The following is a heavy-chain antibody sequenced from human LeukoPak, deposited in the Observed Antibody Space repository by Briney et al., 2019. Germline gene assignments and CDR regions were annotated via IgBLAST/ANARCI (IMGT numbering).Heavy chain of an antibody. CDR2: IYYSGNT. Sequence: SETLSLTCTFSGGSISSHYWRWIRQPPGKGLEWMGYIYYSGNTNYNPSLNSRVTISVATSKNKFSLRLGSVTAADTAVYYCARMRDWFDSWGQATLVIVSA. CDR1: GGSISSHY. V-gene: IGHV4-59*11. CDR3: ARMRDWFDS. J-gene: IGHJ5*01.